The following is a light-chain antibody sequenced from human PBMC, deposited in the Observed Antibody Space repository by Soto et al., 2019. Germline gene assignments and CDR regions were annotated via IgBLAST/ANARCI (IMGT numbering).Light chain of an antibody. V-gene: IGKV3-20*01. CDR1: QSVSSNY. Sequence: DIVLTQSPATLSLSPGDRATISCRASQSVSSNYLAWYQQKPGPAHRLLIYGASSRDTGIPDRFSGSGSGTDFTLTISGLEPDDFAVYYCQQYSSSSFTFGEGTRLEIK. CDR3: QQYSSSSFT. J-gene: IGKJ2*01. CDR2: GAS.